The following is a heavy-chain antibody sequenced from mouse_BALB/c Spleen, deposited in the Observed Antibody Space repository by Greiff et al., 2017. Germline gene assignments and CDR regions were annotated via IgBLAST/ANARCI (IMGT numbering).Heavy chain of an antibody. D-gene: IGHD1-1*01. CDR3: NAWDYGSRYYFDY. CDR2: IDPENGDT. J-gene: IGHJ2*01. CDR1: GFNIKDYY. V-gene: IGHV14-4*02. Sequence: EVQLQQSGAELVRSGASVKLSCTASGFNIKDYYMHWVKQRPEQGLEWIGWIDPENGDTEYAPKFQGKATMTADTSSNTAYLQLSSLTSEDTAVYYCNAWDYGSRYYFDYWGQGTTLTVSS.